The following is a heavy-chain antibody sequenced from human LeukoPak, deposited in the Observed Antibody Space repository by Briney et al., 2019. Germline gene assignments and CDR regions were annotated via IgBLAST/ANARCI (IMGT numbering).Heavy chain of an antibody. V-gene: IGHV3-23*01. CDR3: AKDPAPDIVVVPAALSGWFDP. CDR2: ISGSGGST. Sequence: GGSLRLSSAASGFTFSSYAMSWVRQAPGKGLEWVSAISGSGGSTYYADSVKGRFTISRDNSKNTLYLQMNSLRAEDTAVYYCAKDPAPDIVVVPAALSGWFDPWGQGTLVTVSS. D-gene: IGHD2-2*01. J-gene: IGHJ5*02. CDR1: GFTFSSYA.